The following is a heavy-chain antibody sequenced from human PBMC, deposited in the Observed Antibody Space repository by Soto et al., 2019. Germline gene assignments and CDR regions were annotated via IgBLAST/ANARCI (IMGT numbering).Heavy chain of an antibody. V-gene: IGHV3-33*01. CDR2: IWYDGSNK. J-gene: IGHJ4*02. CDR1: GFTFSSYG. CDR3: ARDGGAAAPFDY. Sequence: QVPLVESGGGVVQPGRSLRLSCAASGFTFSSYGMHWVRQAPGKGLEWVAVIWYDGSNKYYADSVKGRFTISRDNSKNTLYLQMTSLRAEDTAVYYCARDGGAAAPFDYWGQGTLVTVSS. D-gene: IGHD1-26*01.